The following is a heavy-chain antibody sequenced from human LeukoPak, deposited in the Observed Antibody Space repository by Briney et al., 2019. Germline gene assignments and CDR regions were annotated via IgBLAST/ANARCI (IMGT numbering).Heavy chain of an antibody. J-gene: IGHJ4*02. CDR1: GFTFSSYW. CDR2: IKQDGSEK. Sequence: AGGSLRLSCAASGFTFSSYWISWVRQAPGKGREWVANIKQDGSEKYYVDSVKGRFTISRDNAKNSLYLQMDSLRAEDTAIYYCASLLYGYSYGPFHHWGQGILVTVSS. V-gene: IGHV3-7*01. D-gene: IGHD5-18*01. CDR3: ASLLYGYSYGPFHH.